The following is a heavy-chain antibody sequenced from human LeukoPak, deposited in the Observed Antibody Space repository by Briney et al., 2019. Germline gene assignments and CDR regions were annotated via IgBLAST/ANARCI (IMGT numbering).Heavy chain of an antibody. D-gene: IGHD3-16*01. V-gene: IGHV3-74*01. CDR3: ARDALGGRTKFDS. CDR1: GFTFSSHW. J-gene: IGHJ4*01. CDR2: INGDGSRI. Sequence: AGGSLRLSCVASGFTFSSHWMHWVRQVPGKGLMCVSRINGDGSRIHYGDSVKGRFTISRDNAKNKLYLQMTSLRGDDTAIYFCARDALGGRTKFDSWGHGSLVTVSS.